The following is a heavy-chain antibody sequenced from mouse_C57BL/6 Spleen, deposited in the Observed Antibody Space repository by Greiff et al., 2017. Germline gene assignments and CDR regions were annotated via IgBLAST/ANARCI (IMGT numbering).Heavy chain of an antibody. D-gene: IGHD2-1*01. CDR1: GYTFTSYW. CDR2: IYPSDSET. J-gene: IGHJ2*01. CDR3: ARGDGKGYFDY. V-gene: IGHV1-61*01. Sequence: VQLQQPGAELVRPGSSVKLSCKASGYTFTSYWMEWVKQRPGQGLEWIGNIYPSDSETHYNQKFKDKATLTVDKSSSTAYMQLSSLTSEDSAVYYCARGDGKGYFDYWGQGTTLTVSS.